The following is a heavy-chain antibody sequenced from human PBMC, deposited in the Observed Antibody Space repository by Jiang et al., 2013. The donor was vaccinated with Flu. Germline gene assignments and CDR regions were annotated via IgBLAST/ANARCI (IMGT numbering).Heavy chain of an antibody. CDR1: GFTFNIYG. D-gene: IGHD1-14*01. CDR3: AKDRKDYYIDV. J-gene: IGHJ6*03. Sequence: QLVESGGGVVXPGGSLRLSCAASGFTFNIYGMHWVRQAPGKGLEWVAFVGYDGSKSYYADSVKGRLTISRDNAKNTVYLQMSSLRAEDTATYYCAKDRKDYYIDVWGKGTTVTVSS. V-gene: IGHV3-30*02. CDR2: VGYDGSKS.